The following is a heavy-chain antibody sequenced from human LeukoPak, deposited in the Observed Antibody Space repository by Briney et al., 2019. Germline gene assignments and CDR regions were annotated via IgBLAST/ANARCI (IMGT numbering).Heavy chain of an antibody. Sequence: PGGSLRLSCAVSGFTFSGHWMFWVRQAPGKGLEWVSSTNSDGSITGYTDSVKGRFTVSRDNAKNTLYLQMNSLRAEDTAVYYCAKDPDCTSGVCYTFFDYWGQGTLVTVSS. CDR1: GFTFSGHW. CDR2: TNSDGSIT. D-gene: IGHD2-8*01. J-gene: IGHJ4*02. CDR3: AKDPDCTSGVCYTFFDY. V-gene: IGHV3-74*01.